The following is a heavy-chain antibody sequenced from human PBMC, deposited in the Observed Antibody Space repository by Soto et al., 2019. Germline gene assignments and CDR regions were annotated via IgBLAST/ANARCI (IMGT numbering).Heavy chain of an antibody. CDR2: IYHSGST. J-gene: IGHJ3*02. Sequence: TSETLSLTCAVSGGSISSSNWWSWVRQPPGKGLEWIGEIYHSGSTNYNPSLKSRVTISVDKSKNQFSLKLSSVTAADTAVYYCARVEYDYVWGSYRPLDIWGQGTMVTVSS. CDR1: GGSISSSNW. V-gene: IGHV4-4*02. D-gene: IGHD3-16*02. CDR3: ARVEYDYVWGSYRPLDI.